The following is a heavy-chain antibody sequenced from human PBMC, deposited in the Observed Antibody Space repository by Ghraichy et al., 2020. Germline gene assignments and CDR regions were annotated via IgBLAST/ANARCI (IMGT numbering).Heavy chain of an antibody. Sequence: ESLNISCKGSGYMFTSYWIDWVRQKPGKGLEWMGTIYPGDSETRHSPSLQGQVTISVDKSINTAYLQWSSLKASDTAMYYCARQGSGGRSLDYWGQGTLVTVSS. D-gene: IGHD2-15*01. CDR2: IYPGDSET. V-gene: IGHV5-51*01. CDR3: ARQGSGGRSLDY. J-gene: IGHJ4*02. CDR1: GYMFTSYW.